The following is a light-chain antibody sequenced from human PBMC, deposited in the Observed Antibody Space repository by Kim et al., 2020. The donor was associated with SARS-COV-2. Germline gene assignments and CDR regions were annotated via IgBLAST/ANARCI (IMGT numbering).Light chain of an antibody. V-gene: IGKV3-15*01. Sequence: VSPGERVTLSCRASQSVDTNLAWYQQKPGQVPRLLIYGASTRATDIPARFSGSGSGTDFTLIISSLQSEDFAVYYCQQYSHWPPYTFGQGTKLEI. J-gene: IGKJ2*01. CDR2: GAS. CDR1: QSVDTN. CDR3: QQYSHWPPYT.